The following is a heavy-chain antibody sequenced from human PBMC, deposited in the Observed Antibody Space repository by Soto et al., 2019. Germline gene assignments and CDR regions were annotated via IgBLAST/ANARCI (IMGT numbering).Heavy chain of an antibody. D-gene: IGHD6-19*01. CDR3: ARSVAVPGAHIDY. Sequence: SETLSLTCSASGGSISGSYWSWIRQSPGKGLEWLGYVYYTGSTNYSPSLSSRVSISVDTSKNEFSLRLSSVTAADPAVYFCARSVAVPGAHIDYWGQGTHVTVPA. J-gene: IGHJ4*02. CDR2: VYYTGST. CDR1: GGSISGSY. V-gene: IGHV4-59*01.